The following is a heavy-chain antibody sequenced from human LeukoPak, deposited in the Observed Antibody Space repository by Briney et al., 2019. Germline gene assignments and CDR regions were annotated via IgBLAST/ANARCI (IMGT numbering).Heavy chain of an antibody. CDR1: GGTFSSYA. J-gene: IGHJ4*02. CDR2: IIPIFGTA. CDR3: AIQTTELDFWSGYSLAPHFDY. Sequence: SVTVSCKASGGTFSSYAISWVRQAPGQGLEWMGGIIPIFGTANYAQKFQGRVTITADESTSTAYMELSSLRSEDTAVYYCAIQTTELDFWSGYSLAPHFDYWGQGTLVTVSS. V-gene: IGHV1-69*13. D-gene: IGHD3-3*01.